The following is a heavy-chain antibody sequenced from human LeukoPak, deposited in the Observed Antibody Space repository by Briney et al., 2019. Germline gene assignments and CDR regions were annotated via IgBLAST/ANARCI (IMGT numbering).Heavy chain of an antibody. V-gene: IGHV1-69*05. Sequence: GASVKVSCKASGGTFSSYAISWVPQAPGQGLEWMGRIIPMFGRTNYAQKFQGRLTITTDESTTTAYMELSSLRSEDTAVYYCAREIVGTPTSFFDYWGQGTLVTVSS. J-gene: IGHJ4*02. CDR2: IIPMFGRT. D-gene: IGHD1-26*01. CDR3: AREIVGTPTSFFDY. CDR1: GGTFSSYA.